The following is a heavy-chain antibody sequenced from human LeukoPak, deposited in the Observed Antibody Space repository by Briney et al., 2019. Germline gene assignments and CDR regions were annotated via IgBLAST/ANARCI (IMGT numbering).Heavy chain of an antibody. D-gene: IGHD5-12*01. CDR3: AKGGRGGYDSHFDY. J-gene: IGHJ4*02. CDR1: GFTFSSYA. V-gene: IGHV3-23*01. CDR2: FHGSGGST. Sequence: GGSLRLSCAASGFTFSSYAMSWVRQAPGEGLELVSTFHGSGGSTYYADSVKGRFTISRDDSKNALYLQMNSLRADDAAVYYCAKGGRGGYDSHFDYWGRGALVTVSS.